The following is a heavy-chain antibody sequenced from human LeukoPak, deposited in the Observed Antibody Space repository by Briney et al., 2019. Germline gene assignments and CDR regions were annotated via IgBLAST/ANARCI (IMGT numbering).Heavy chain of an antibody. D-gene: IGHD2-2*01. CDR2: IIPIFGTA. Sequence: GASVKVSCKASGGTFSSYAISWVRQAPGQGLEWMGRIIPIFGTANYAQKLQGRVTITTDESTSTAYMELSSLRSEDTAVYYCARCYYQLLSYYYYYYMDVWGKGTTVTVSS. J-gene: IGHJ6*03. CDR1: GGTFSSYA. CDR3: ARCYYQLLSYYYYYYMDV. V-gene: IGHV1-69*05.